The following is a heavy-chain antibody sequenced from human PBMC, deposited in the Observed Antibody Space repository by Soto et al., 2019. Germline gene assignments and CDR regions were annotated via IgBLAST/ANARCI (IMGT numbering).Heavy chain of an antibody. CDR1: GFTFGDYA. V-gene: IGHV3-49*04. J-gene: IGHJ6*03. Sequence: GGSLRLSCTASGFTFGDYAMSWVRQAPGKGLEWVGFIRSKAYGGTTEYAASVKGRFTISSDDSKSIAYLQMNSLKTEDTAVYYCTRTPYSSSWYKVGYLDVWGKGTTVTVSS. CDR2: IRSKAYGGTT. CDR3: TRTPYSSSWYKVGYLDV. D-gene: IGHD6-13*01.